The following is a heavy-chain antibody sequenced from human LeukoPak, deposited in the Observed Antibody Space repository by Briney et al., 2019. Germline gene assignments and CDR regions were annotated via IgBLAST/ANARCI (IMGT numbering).Heavy chain of an antibody. CDR3: ARVGLGKETFDF. CDR2: IVVGSGNT. V-gene: IGHV1-58*02. D-gene: IGHD1-26*01. Sequence: GASVKVSCKASGFTFTSSAMQWVRQARGQRLEWIGWIVVGSGNTNYAQKFQERVTITRDMSTSTAYMELSSLRSEDTAVYYCARVGLGKETFDFWGQGTLVTVSS. CDR1: GFTFTSSA. J-gene: IGHJ4*02.